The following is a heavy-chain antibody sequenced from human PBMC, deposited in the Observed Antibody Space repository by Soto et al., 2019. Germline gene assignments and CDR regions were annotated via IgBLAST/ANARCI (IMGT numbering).Heavy chain of an antibody. CDR3: ARGQEGVVATH. J-gene: IGHJ4*02. CDR1: GGSLTGYY. D-gene: IGHD5-12*01. V-gene: IGHV4-34*01. Sequence: QVQLQQWGAGLLKPSETLSLTCAVNGGSLTGYYWSWIRQPPGKGLEWIGEIKDGGVTNYSPSLKSRVTMSADTSKNQFSLNLNSVTAADTAVYSCARGQEGVVATHWDQGTLVTVSS. CDR2: IKDGGVT.